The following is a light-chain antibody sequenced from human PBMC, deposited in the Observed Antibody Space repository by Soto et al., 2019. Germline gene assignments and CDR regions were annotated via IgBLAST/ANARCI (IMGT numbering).Light chain of an antibody. Sequence: QSVLTQPPSVSGAPGQRVTISCTGSSSNIGAGYDVHWYQHLPGAAPKLLIYIGDQRASGVSDRFSGSKSGTSASLAISGLRSDDEADYYCAAWDDNLNAYVFGSGTKLTVL. V-gene: IGLV1-47*02. J-gene: IGLJ1*01. CDR1: SSNIGAGYD. CDR2: IGD. CDR3: AAWDDNLNAYV.